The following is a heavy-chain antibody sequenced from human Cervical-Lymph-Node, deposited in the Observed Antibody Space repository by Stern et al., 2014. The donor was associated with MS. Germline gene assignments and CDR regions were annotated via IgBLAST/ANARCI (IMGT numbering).Heavy chain of an antibody. J-gene: IGHJ4*02. CDR2: ISAYNDYT. V-gene: IGHV1-18*01. CDR3: ARGQKQVWQQFFDY. CDR1: GYTFSSYG. D-gene: IGHD2-21*01. Sequence: VQLLESGAEVKKPGASVKVSCKASGYTFSSYGISWVRQAPGQGLEWMGWISAYNDYTNCAQKFQDRVTMTTDTSTSTAYMELRSLISDDTAFYYCARGQKQVWQQFFDYWGQGTLVTVSS.